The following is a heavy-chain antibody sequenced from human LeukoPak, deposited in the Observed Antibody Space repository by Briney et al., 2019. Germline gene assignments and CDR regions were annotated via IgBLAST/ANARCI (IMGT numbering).Heavy chain of an antibody. D-gene: IGHD6-19*01. V-gene: IGHV3-30-3*01. Sequence: GRSLRLSCAASGFTFSSYAMHWVRQAPGKGLEWVAVISYDGSNKYYADSVKGRFTISRDNSKNTLYLQMNSLRVEDTAVYYCARDLLDTSGWYGFYFDFWGQGTLVTVSS. CDR1: GFTFSSYA. CDR2: ISYDGSNK. J-gene: IGHJ4*02. CDR3: ARDLLDTSGWYGFYFDF.